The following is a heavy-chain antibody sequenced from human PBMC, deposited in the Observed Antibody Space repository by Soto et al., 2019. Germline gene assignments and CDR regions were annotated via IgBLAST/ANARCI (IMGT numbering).Heavy chain of an antibody. CDR1: GGPISSYY. CDR3: ARTSYNWNQGGYFDY. V-gene: IGHV4-59*08. J-gene: IGHJ4*02. D-gene: IGHD1-20*01. CDR2: IYYSGST. Sequence: QVQLQESGPGLVKPSETLSLTCTVSGGPISSYYWSWIRQPPEKGLEWIGNIYYSGSTNYNPSLKSRVTIAVDTSKNQFSLKLSSVTAADTAVYYCARTSYNWNQGGYFDYWGQGTLVSVSS.